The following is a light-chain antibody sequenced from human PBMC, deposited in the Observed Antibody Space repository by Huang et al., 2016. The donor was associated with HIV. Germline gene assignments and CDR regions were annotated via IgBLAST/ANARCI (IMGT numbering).Light chain of an antibody. CDR3: MHSTQHPYT. CDR2: EGS. J-gene: IGKJ2*01. CDR1: QSLLHSDGKTY. Sequence: DIVMTQTPLSLSVTPGQPASISCKSSQSLLHSDGKTYLSWYLQKPGQPPQLLVYEGSNRFSGVPDMFSGSGSGTDFTVKISRVEAEDVGVYYCMHSTQHPYTFGQGTKLEIK. V-gene: IGKV2D-29*01.